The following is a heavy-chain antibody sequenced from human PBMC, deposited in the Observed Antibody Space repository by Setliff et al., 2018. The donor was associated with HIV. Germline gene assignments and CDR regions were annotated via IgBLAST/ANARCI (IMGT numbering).Heavy chain of an antibody. J-gene: IGHJ6*02. D-gene: IGHD3-3*02. Sequence: ASVKVSCKASGYTFTSYGISWVRQAPGQGLEWMGWISAYNGDTKYAPKVQGRVTLTTDASSSTIYMELRSLRSDDTAVYYCARDAWVEFLEWTFYGMDVWGQGTTVTVSS. CDR1: GYTFTSYG. V-gene: IGHV1-18*01. CDR3: ARDAWVEFLEWTFYGMDV. CDR2: ISAYNGDT.